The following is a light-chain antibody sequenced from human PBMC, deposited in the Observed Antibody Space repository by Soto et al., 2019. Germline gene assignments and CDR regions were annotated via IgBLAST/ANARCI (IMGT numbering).Light chain of an antibody. V-gene: IGKV3-20*01. CDR2: GAS. CDR3: QQANSFPLT. Sequence: EIVLTQSPGTLSLSPGERATLSCRASQSVSSSYLAWYQQKPAQAPRLLIFGASSRATGIPDRFSGSGSGTDFTLTISSLQPEDFATYYCQQANSFPLTFGGGTKVDIK. CDR1: QSVSSSY. J-gene: IGKJ4*01.